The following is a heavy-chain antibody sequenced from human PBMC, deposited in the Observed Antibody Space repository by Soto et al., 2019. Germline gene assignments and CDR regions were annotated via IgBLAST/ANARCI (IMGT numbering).Heavy chain of an antibody. CDR1: GGAIGSHY. CDR3: ARGQRFSDWFAP. D-gene: IGHD3-3*01. CDR2: IYGSGST. V-gene: IGHV4-4*07. Sequence: QIQLQESGPGLVKPSETLSLTCTISGGAIGSHYWTWIRQPAGKGLEWIGRIYGSGSTKYNPSLQSRVTLSLDTSKNQFSLRLESVTAADTAVYYCARGQRFSDWFAPWGQGTLVTVAS. J-gene: IGHJ5*02.